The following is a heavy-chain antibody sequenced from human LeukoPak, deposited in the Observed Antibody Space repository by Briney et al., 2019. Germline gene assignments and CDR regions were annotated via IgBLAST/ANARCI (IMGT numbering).Heavy chain of an antibody. Sequence: PGGSLRLSCAASGFTFSNAWMSWVRQAPGRGLEWVDRIKRKGDDGTIDYAAPVKGRLSISRDDSKNTLYLQMNSLKSEDTAVYYCTAGTGRSDFDYWGQGTLVTVSS. CDR3: TAGTGRSDFDY. D-gene: IGHD3/OR15-3a*01. CDR2: IKRKGDDGTI. CDR1: GFTFSNAW. J-gene: IGHJ4*02. V-gene: IGHV3-15*01.